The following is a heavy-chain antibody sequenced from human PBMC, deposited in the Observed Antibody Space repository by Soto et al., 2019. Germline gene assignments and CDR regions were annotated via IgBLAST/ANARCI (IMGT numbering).Heavy chain of an antibody. Sequence: QVQLQESGPGLVKPSQTLSLTCTVSGGSISSGDYYWSWIRQPPGKGLEWIGSIYYSGSTYYNPSLKRRVNISVDSSRNQFSLKMNSVSAADTAVYYCASPHSRPYSDYWGQGTLVTVSS. J-gene: IGHJ4*02. CDR2: IYYSGST. V-gene: IGHV4-30-4*01. CDR1: GGSISSGDYY. D-gene: IGHD6-13*01. CDR3: ASPHSRPYSDY.